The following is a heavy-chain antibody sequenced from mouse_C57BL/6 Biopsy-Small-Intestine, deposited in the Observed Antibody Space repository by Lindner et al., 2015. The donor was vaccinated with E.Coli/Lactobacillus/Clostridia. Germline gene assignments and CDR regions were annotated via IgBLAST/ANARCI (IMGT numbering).Heavy chain of an antibody. CDR3: AREGYITRATKAFDM. Sequence: SVKVSCKASGYTFTGYYMHWVRQAPGQGLEYMGWINPNSGGTNYEQKFQDRVTMTRDTSISTAYMELSRLRSDDTAVYYCAREGYITRATKAFDMWGQGTVVTVSS. J-gene: IGHJ3*02. V-gene: IGHV1-53*01. D-gene: IGHD1-3*01. CDR2: INPNSGGT. CDR1: GYTFTGYY.